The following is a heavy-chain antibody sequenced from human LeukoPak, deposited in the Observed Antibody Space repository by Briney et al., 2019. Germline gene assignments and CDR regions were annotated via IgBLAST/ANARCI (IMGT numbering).Heavy chain of an antibody. CDR2: TIPIFGTA. D-gene: IGHD1-1*01. CDR1: GYTFTSYG. CDR3: ARDGRTTGTTLFDY. Sequence: ASVKVSCKASGYTFTSYGISWVRQAPGQGLEWMGGTIPIFGTANYAQKFQGRVTITADESTSTAYMELSSLRSEDTAVYYCARDGRTTGTTLFDYWGQGTLVTVSS. V-gene: IGHV1-69*13. J-gene: IGHJ4*02.